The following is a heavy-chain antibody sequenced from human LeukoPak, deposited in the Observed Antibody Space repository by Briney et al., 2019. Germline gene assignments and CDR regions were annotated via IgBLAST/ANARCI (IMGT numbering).Heavy chain of an antibody. J-gene: IGHJ4*02. CDR1: EFSVGSNY. V-gene: IGHV3-66*01. Sequence: GGSLRLSCAASEFSVGSNYMTWVRQAPGKGLEWVSVIYSGGSTYYADSVKGRVTISRDNSKNTLYLQMNSLRAEDTAVYYCASGIRAFDYWGQGTLVTVSS. CDR3: ASGIRAFDY. D-gene: IGHD1-26*01. CDR2: IYSGGST.